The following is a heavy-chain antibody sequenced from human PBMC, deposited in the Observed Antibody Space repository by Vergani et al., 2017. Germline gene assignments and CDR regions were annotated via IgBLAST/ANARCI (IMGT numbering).Heavy chain of an antibody. CDR3: AKDLSGVVVPAAIQPSFDY. J-gene: IGHJ4*02. CDR2: ISYDGSNK. D-gene: IGHD2-2*02. Sequence: VQLVESGGGVVQPGRSLRLSCAASGFTFSSYRMHWVRQAPGKGLEWVAVISYDGSNKYYADSVKGRFTISRDNSKNTLYLQMNSLRAEDTAVYYCAKDLSGVVVPAAIQPSFDYWGQGTLVTVSS. V-gene: IGHV3-30*18. CDR1: GFTFSSYR.